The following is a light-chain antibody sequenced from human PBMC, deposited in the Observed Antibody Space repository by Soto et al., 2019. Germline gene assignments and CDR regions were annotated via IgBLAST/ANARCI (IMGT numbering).Light chain of an antibody. CDR3: QVWDISSDHPYV. J-gene: IGLJ1*01. CDR1: NMGSKS. Sequence: SYELTQPPSVSVAPGQMASITCGGDNMGSKSVHWYQQKPGQAPVLVVHDDSDRPSGIPERFSGSNSGNTATLTISKVEDGDEADYYCQVWDISSDHPYVFGTGTKVTVL. CDR2: DDS. V-gene: IGLV3-21*02.